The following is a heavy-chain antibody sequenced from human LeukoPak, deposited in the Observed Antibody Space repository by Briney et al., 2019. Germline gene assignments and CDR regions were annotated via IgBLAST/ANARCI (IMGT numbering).Heavy chain of an antibody. CDR2: MNPNSGNT. D-gene: IGHD3-9*01. J-gene: IGHJ4*02. V-gene: IGHV1-8*01. Sequence: ASVKVSCKASGYTFTSYDINWVRQAAGQGLEWMGWMNPNSGNTGYAQKFQGRVTMTRNTSISTAYMELSSLRSEDTAVYYCARGWFTPYYFDYWGQGTLVTVSS. CDR1: GYTFTSYD. CDR3: ARGWFTPYYFDY.